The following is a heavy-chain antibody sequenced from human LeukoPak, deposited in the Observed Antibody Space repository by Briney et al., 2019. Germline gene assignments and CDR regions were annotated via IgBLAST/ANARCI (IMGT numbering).Heavy chain of an antibody. CDR3: AKGWSYDFWSGYPSFDY. Sequence: GGSLGLSCAASGFTFSSYAMSWVRQAPGKGLEWVSAISGSGGSTYYADSVKGRFTISRDNSKNTLYLQMNSLRAEDTAVYYCAKGWSYDFWSGYPSFDYWGQGTLVTVSS. J-gene: IGHJ4*02. D-gene: IGHD3-3*01. CDR1: GFTFSSYA. V-gene: IGHV3-23*01. CDR2: ISGSGGST.